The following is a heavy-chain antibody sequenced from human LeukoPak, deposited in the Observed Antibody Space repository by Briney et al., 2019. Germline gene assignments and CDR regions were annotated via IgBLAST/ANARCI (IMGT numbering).Heavy chain of an antibody. CDR3: ARDLDCSSTSCYTFLDY. Sequence: ASVKVSCKASGYTFTGYYMHWVRQAPGQGLEWMGWMNPNSGGTNYAQKFQGRVTMTRDTSISTAYMELSRLRSDDTAVYYCARDLDCSSTSCYTFLDYWGQGTLVTVSS. D-gene: IGHD2-2*02. CDR2: MNPNSGGT. J-gene: IGHJ4*02. CDR1: GYTFTGYY. V-gene: IGHV1-2*02.